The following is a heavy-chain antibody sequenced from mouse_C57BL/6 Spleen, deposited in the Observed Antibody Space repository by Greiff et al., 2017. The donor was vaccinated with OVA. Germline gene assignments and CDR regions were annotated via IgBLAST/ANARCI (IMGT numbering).Heavy chain of an antibody. J-gene: IGHJ2*01. CDR3: ARPSPGNYFDY. V-gene: IGHV5-6*01. CDR1: GFTFSSYG. CDR2: ISSGGSYT. Sequence: EVNLVESGGDLVKPGGSLKLSCAASGFTFSSYGMSWVRQTPDKRLEWVATISSGGSYTYYPDSVKGRFTISRDNAKNTLYLQMSSLKSEDTATYYCARPSPGNYFDYWGQGTTLTVSS.